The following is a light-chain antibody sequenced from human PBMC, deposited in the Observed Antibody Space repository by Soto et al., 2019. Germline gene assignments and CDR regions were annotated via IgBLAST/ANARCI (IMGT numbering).Light chain of an antibody. CDR2: DVV. CDR1: SRDVGGYNY. Sequence: QSALTQPASVSGSPGQSLTISCTGTSRDVGGYNYVSWYQQHPGEAPKLMLYDVVARPSGVSSRFSGSKSGNTASLTISDLQAEDEADYYCSSYISTSTLVFGTGTKVTVL. J-gene: IGLJ1*01. V-gene: IGLV2-14*03. CDR3: SSYISTSTLV.